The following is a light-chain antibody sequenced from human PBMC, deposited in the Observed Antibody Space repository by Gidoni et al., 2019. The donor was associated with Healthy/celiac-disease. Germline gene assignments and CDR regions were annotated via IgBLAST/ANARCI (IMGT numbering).Light chain of an antibody. CDR3: GSYAGSSTFVV. V-gene: IGLV2-11*01. CDR2: DVN. J-gene: IGLJ3*02. CDR1: SGDVGGYSF. Sequence: QSALTPPRSVSGSPGQSVTISFTGTSGDVGGYSFVSWYQPRPGLAPKLILFDVNTRTSGVPDRFSGAKSGKTASLTISGLQTDDEAEYYCGSYAGSSTFVVFGGGTKLTVL.